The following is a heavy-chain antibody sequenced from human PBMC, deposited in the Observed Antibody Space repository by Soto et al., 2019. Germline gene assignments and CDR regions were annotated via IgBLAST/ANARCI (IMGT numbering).Heavy chain of an antibody. V-gene: IGHV3-20*01. CDR2: INWNGGST. Sequence: GGSLRLSCAAPGFTFDDYGMSWVRQAPGTGLEWVSGINWNGGSTGYADSVKGRFTISRDDAKNSLYLQMNSLRAEDTALYHCARGQTYYDILTGATVRYYYYMDVWGKGTTVTVSS. D-gene: IGHD3-9*01. CDR1: GFTFDDYG. CDR3: ARGQTYYDILTGATVRYYYYMDV. J-gene: IGHJ6*03.